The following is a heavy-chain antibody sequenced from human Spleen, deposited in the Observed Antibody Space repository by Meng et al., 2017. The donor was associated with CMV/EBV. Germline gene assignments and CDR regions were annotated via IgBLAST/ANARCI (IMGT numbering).Heavy chain of an antibody. D-gene: IGHD2-2*01. J-gene: IGHJ4*02. CDR2: IKQDGSEK. CDR3: ARVGAGYCSSTSCPLDY. V-gene: IGHV3-7*01. Sequence: GEALKIPCAASGFAFSSYWMSWVRQAPGKGLEWVANIKQDGSEKYYVDSVKGRFTISRDNAKNSLYLQMNSLRAEDTAVYYCARVGAGYCSSTSCPLDYWGQGTLVTVSS. CDR1: GFAFSSYW.